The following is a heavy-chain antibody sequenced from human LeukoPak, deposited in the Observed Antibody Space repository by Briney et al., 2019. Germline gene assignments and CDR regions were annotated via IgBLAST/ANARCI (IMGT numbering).Heavy chain of an antibody. D-gene: IGHD2-15*01. Sequence: ASVKVSCKASGGTFNSYSISWVRQAPGQGLEWMGGIIPVFGTPNYAQKFQGRVTITTDESTSTVYMEVSSLRSVDTAVYYCARVTLGNTPPYFSYMDVWGKGTTVTVSS. CDR3: ARVTLGNTPPYFSYMDV. J-gene: IGHJ6*03. V-gene: IGHV1-69*05. CDR2: IIPVFGTP. CDR1: GGTFNSYS.